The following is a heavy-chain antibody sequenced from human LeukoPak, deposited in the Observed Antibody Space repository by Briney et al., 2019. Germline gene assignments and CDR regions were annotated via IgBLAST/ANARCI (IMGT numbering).Heavy chain of an antibody. CDR3: ARANFLYCSSTTCLFDY. J-gene: IGHJ4*02. CDR2: INPNDGDT. CDR1: GYAFTDYY. Sequence: ASVKVFCKASGYAFTDYYMHWVRQAPGQGFERMGWINPNDGDTNYAQKFQGRVTMTRDTSISTAHMEVSRLRSDDTAVYYCARANFLYCSSTTCLFDYWGQGTLVTVSS. D-gene: IGHD2-2*01. V-gene: IGHV1-2*02.